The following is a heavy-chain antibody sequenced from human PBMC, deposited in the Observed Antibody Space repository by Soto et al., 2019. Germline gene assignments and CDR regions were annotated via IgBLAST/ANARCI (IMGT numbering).Heavy chain of an antibody. V-gene: IGHV4-4*07. CDR3: ARDPVSSSYY. Sequence: AETLSLTCAVSGGSISSYYWSWIRQPAGKGLEWIGRTYTSGSTNYNPSLKSRVTMSVDTSKNQFSLKLSSVTAADTAVYYCARDPVSSSYYWGQGTLVTVSS. CDR1: GGSISSYY. D-gene: IGHD6-6*01. CDR2: TYTSGST. J-gene: IGHJ4*02.